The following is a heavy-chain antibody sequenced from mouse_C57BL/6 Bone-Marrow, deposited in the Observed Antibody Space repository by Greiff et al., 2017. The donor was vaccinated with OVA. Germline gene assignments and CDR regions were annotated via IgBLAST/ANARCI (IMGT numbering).Heavy chain of an antibody. CDR3: ARGGYYWYFDV. J-gene: IGHJ1*03. D-gene: IGHD2-2*01. Sequence: EVQLVESGPGLVKPSQSLSLTCSVTGYSITSGYYWNWIRQFPGNKLEWMGYISYDGSNNYNPSLKNRISITRDTSKNQFFLKLNSVTTEDTATYYCARGGYYWYFDVWGTGTTVTVSS. CDR2: ISYDGSN. V-gene: IGHV3-6*01. CDR1: GYSITSGYY.